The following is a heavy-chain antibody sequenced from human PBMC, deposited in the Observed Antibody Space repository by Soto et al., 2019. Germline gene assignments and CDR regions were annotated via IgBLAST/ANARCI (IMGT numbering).Heavy chain of an antibody. CDR2: ISSGGATI. CDR3: ARYGDHQRGYFDF. CDR1: GFTFSDFD. Sequence: PGGSLRLSCTASGFTFSDFDMSWIRQTPGKGLEWLAHISSGGATILPADSVKGRFTVSRDNAKNSVDLQMRGLRVDDTAVYYCARYGDHQRGYFDFWGQGTLVTVSS. D-gene: IGHD2-21*02. J-gene: IGHJ4*02. V-gene: IGHV3-11*01.